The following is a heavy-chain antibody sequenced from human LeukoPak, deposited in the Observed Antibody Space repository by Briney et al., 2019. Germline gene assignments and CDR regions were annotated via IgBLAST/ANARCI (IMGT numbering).Heavy chain of an antibody. CDR3: TRGLVVVAQYFQH. CDR1: GFTISSYW. V-gene: IGHV3-48*01. CDR2: IDTTSTTM. D-gene: IGHD2-15*01. J-gene: IGHJ1*01. Sequence: GGSPRLSCAASGFTISSYWMNWVRQAPGTGLEWVSYIDTTSTTMYYADSVKGRFTISRDNAKNSLYLQMNSLRVEDTAVYYCTRGLVVVAQYFQHWGQGTLVTVSS.